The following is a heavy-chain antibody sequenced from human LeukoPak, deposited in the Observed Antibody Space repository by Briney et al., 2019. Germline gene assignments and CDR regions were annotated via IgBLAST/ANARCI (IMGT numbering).Heavy chain of an antibody. CDR3: ARVSAVEMATIKLPFDY. CDR1: GFTFSSYW. J-gene: IGHJ4*02. D-gene: IGHD5-24*01. CDR2: ISSSSSTI. Sequence: GGSLRLSCAASGFTFSSYWMTWVRQAPGKGLQWISYISSSSSTIYYADSVKGRFTISRDNAKNSLYLQMNSLRAEDTAVYYCARVSAVEMATIKLPFDYWGQGTLVTVSS. V-gene: IGHV3-48*04.